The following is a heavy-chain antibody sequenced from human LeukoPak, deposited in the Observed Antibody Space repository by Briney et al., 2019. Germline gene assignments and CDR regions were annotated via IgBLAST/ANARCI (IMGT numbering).Heavy chain of an antibody. V-gene: IGHV1-2*02. CDR2: INPNSGGT. D-gene: IGHD3-10*01. J-gene: IGHJ5*02. CDR1: GYTFTGYY. Sequence: VSVKVSCKASGYTFTGYYMHWVRQAPGQGLEWMGWINPNSGGTNYAQKFQGRVTMTRDMSTSTDYLELSSLRSEDTAVYYCATNILVRDIINWFDPWGQGTLVTVSS. CDR3: ATNILVRDIINWFDP.